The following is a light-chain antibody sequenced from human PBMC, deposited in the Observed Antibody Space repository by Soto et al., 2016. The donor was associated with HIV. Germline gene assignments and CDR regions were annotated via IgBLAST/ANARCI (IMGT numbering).Light chain of an antibody. CDR3: QQYYSIPPRT. J-gene: IGKJ1*01. CDR1: QGISSY. Sequence: IRMTQSPSSLSASTGDRVTITCRASQGISSYLAWYQQKPGKAPKLLVYGASRLEIGVPFRFSGSGSGTTYTLTTRSLQPEDFATYYCQQYYSIPPRTFGQGTKVDIK. V-gene: IGKV1-NL1*01. CDR2: GAS.